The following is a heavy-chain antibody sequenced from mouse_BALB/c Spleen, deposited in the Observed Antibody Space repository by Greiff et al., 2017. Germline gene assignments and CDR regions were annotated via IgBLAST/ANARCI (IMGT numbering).Heavy chain of an antibody. CDR3: ARGYYGYPFAY. J-gene: IGHJ3*01. V-gene: IGHV14-1*02. CDR1: GFNIKDYY. CDR2: IDPENGNT. D-gene: IGHD1-2*01. Sequence: EVQLQQSGAELVRPGALVKLSCKASGFNIKDYYMHWVKQRPEQGLEWIGWIDPENGNTIYDPKFQGKASITADTSSNTAYLQLSSLTSEDTAVYYCARGYYGYPFAYWGQGTLVTVSA.